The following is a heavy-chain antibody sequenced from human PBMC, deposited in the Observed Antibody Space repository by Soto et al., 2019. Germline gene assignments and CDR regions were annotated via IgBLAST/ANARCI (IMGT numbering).Heavy chain of an antibody. CDR3: VRGGGGGLFEH. V-gene: IGHV3-11*06. CDR1: GFTVSNTY. Sequence: PGGSLRLSCAASGFTVSNTYMSWVHQAPGKGLEWLSHISPKSTFRNYADSVKGRFTISRDNTESSLFLQMNSLGVDDTAVYSCVRGGGGGLFEHWGQGVLVTVSS. D-gene: IGHD2-21*01. CDR2: ISPKSTFR. J-gene: IGHJ4*02.